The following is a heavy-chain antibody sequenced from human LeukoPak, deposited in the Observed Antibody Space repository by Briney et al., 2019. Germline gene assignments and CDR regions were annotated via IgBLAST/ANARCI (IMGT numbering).Heavy chain of an antibody. D-gene: IGHD2-2*01. J-gene: IGHJ6*03. CDR2: INPNSGGT. CDR1: GYTFTGYY. CDR3: ARPSRRGVVVPAAMHYYYYYMDV. V-gene: IGHV1-2*02. Sequence: GASVKVSCKASGYTFTGYYMHWVRQAPGQGLEWMGWINPNSGGTNYAQKFQGRVTMTRDTSISTAYMELSRLRSDDTAVYYCARPSRRGVVVPAAMHYYYYYMDVWGKGTTVTVSS.